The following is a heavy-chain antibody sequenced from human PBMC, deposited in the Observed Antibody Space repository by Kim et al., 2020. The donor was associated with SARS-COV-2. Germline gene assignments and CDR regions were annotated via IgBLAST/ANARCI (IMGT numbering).Heavy chain of an antibody. CDR1: GFTFSSYA. V-gene: IGHV3-23*01. CDR2: ISGSGGST. D-gene: IGHD3-3*01. Sequence: GGSLRLSCAASGFTFSSYAMSWVRQAQGKGLEWVSAISGSGGSTYYEDSVKGRFTISRDNSKNTLYLQMNSLRAEDTAVYYCAKSPYYDFWSGYQLYFDYWGQGTLVTVSS. J-gene: IGHJ4*02. CDR3: AKSPYYDFWSGYQLYFDY.